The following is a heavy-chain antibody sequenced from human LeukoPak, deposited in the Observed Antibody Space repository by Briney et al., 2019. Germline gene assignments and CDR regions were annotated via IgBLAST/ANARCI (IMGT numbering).Heavy chain of an antibody. CDR1: GGTFSSYA. J-gene: IGHJ6*02. Sequence: SVKVSCKASGGTFSSYAISWVRQAPRQGLGWMGGIIPIFGTANYAQKFQGRVTITADESTSTAYMELSSLRSEDTAVYYCARVSYDSSGYYPDPSYYYYGMDVWGQGTTVTVSS. CDR3: ARVSYDSSGYYPDPSYYYYGMDV. V-gene: IGHV1-69*13. CDR2: IIPIFGTA. D-gene: IGHD3-22*01.